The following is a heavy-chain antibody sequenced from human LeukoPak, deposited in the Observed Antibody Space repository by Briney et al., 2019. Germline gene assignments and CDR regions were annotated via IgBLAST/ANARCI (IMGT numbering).Heavy chain of an antibody. D-gene: IGHD2-21*02. CDR1: GFTFSSYA. J-gene: IGHJ2*01. V-gene: IGHV3-23*01. Sequence: GGSLRLSCAASGFTFSSYAMSWVRQAPGKGLEWVSAISGSGGSTYYADSVKGGFTISRDNSKNTLYLQMNSLRAEDTAVYYCAKAVRSLIVVVTAIDWYFDLWGRGTLVTVSS. CDR2: ISGSGGST. CDR3: AKAVRSLIVVVTAIDWYFDL.